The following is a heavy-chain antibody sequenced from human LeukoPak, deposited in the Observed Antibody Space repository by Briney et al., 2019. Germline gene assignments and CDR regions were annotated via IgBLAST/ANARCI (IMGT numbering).Heavy chain of an antibody. D-gene: IGHD3-16*02. CDR2: IIPIFGIA. CDR1: GGTFSSYA. J-gene: IGHJ4*02. V-gene: IGHV1-69*04. Sequence: SVKVSCTASGGTFSSYAISWVRQAPGQGLEWMGRIIPIFGIANYAQKFQGRVTITADKSTSTAYMELSSLRSEDTAVYYCARADRLSGPLDYWGQGTLVTVSS. CDR3: ARADRLSGPLDY.